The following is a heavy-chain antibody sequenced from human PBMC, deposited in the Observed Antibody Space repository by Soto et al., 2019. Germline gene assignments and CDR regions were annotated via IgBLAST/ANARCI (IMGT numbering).Heavy chain of an antibody. CDR2: INAGNGNT. Sequence: SGMPCWEAWVYTIASNARHCRMQAPGQRLEWMGWINAGNGNTKYSQKFQGRVTITRDTSASTAYMELSSLRSEYTAVYYCAHRDLHSFPTRRSSDL. CDR3: AHRDLHSFPTRRSSDL. V-gene: IGHV1-3*01. J-gene: IGHJ2*01. D-gene: IGHD1-1*01. CDR1: VYTIASNA.